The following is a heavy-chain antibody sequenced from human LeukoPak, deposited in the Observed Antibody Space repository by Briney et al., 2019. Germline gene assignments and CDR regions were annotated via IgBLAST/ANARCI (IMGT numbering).Heavy chain of an antibody. Sequence: GGSLRLSCAASGFTFSTYWMNWVRQAPGKGLEWVANIKQDGSETYYVDSVKGRFTISRDNAKNSLYLQMNNLRAEDTAVYYCARGPRITLVRGGQWYYYMDVWGKGTTVTISS. V-gene: IGHV3-7*03. J-gene: IGHJ6*03. CDR2: IKQDGSET. CDR1: GFTFSTYW. D-gene: IGHD3-10*01. CDR3: ARGPRITLVRGGQWYYYMDV.